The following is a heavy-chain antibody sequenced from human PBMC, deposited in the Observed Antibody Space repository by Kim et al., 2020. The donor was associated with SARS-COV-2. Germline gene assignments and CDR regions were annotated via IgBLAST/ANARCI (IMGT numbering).Heavy chain of an antibody. Sequence: GGSLRLSCTASGFTFSYYYMTWIRQAPGKGLEWVSYISNSIDYTKYADSVKGRFTISRDNAKNTLYLQMNTLGDDDTAVYYCARVWSGRESYHWFDLWG. CDR3: ARVWSGRESYHWFDL. CDR2: ISNSIDYT. J-gene: IGHJ5*02. CDR1: GFTFSYYY. V-gene: IGHV3-11*05. D-gene: IGHD3-16*02.